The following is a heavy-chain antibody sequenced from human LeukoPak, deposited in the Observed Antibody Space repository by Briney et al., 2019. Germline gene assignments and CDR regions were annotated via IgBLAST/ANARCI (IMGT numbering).Heavy chain of an antibody. V-gene: IGHV3-53*01. CDR3: ARDASFDP. CDR1: GLTVSSNY. CDR2: IYSGGTT. J-gene: IGHJ5*02. Sequence: GGSLRLSCAASGLTVSSNYMSWVRQAPGKGLEWVSVIYSGGTTYYADSVKGRFTFSRDNSKNTLYLKMNSLRAEDTAPYYRARDASFDPWGQGTLVTVSS.